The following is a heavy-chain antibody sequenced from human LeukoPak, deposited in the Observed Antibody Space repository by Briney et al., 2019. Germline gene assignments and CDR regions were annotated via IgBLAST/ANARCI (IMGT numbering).Heavy chain of an antibody. D-gene: IGHD2-8*01. Sequence: SETLSLTCTVSGGSISSSSYYWGWIRQPPGKGLEWIGSIYYSGSTYYNPSLKSRVTISVDTSKNQLSLKLSSVTAADTAVYYCARDLRAVVLMVYAPYFDYWGQGTLVTVSS. CDR3: ARDLRAVVLMVYAPYFDY. J-gene: IGHJ4*02. V-gene: IGHV4-39*07. CDR1: GGSISSSSYY. CDR2: IYYSGST.